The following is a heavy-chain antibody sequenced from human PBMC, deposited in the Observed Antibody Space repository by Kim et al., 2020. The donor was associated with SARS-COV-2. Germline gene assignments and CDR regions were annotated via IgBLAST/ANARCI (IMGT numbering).Heavy chain of an antibody. D-gene: IGHD2-21*01. CDR2: ISSSGNT. CDR3: ARDGFDEEFVKNDVFDI. Sequence: SETLSLICTVSGGSISHYCWNWIRQLPGNGLEWIGSISSSGNTKDNPSLKSRITMSVDTSRNQFSLSLSSVTAADTAVYYCARDGFDEEFVKNDVFDISG. V-gene: IGHV4-59*01. CDR1: GGSISHYC. J-gene: IGHJ3*02.